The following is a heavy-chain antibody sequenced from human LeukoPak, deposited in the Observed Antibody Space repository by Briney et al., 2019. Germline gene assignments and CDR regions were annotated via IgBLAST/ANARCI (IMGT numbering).Heavy chain of an antibody. Sequence: GGSLRLSCAASGFTFSSYSMNWVRQAPGKGLEWASSISSSSSYIYYADSVKGRFTISRDNAKNSLYLQMNSLRAEDTAVYYCASAIDIVVVVAATGGFDYWGQGTLVTVSS. CDR3: ASAIDIVVVVAATGGFDY. CDR2: ISSSSSYI. J-gene: IGHJ4*02. D-gene: IGHD2-15*01. CDR1: GFTFSSYS. V-gene: IGHV3-21*01.